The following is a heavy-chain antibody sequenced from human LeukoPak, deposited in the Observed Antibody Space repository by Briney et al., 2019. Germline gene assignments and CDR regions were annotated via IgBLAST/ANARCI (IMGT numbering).Heavy chain of an antibody. CDR2: ITSRSSST. Sequence: GGSLRLSCAASGFTFSSFNMNWVRQAPGKGLEWVSYITSRSSSTYYADSVRGRFTISRDNAKNSLDLQMNNLRAEDTAVYYCTSQFSAAEHCWGQGTLVTVSS. CDR3: TSQFSAAEHC. D-gene: IGHD6-13*01. J-gene: IGHJ4*02. CDR1: GFTFSSFN. V-gene: IGHV3-48*01.